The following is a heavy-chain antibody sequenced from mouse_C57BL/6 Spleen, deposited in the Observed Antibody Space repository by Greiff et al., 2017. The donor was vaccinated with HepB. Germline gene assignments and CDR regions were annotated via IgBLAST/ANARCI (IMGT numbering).Heavy chain of an antibody. V-gene: IGHV1-82*01. J-gene: IGHJ4*01. CDR2: IYPGDGDT. Sequence: QVQLQQSGPELVKPGASVKISCKASGYAFSSSWMNWVKQRPGKGLEWIGRIYPGDGDTNYNGKFKGKATLTADKSSSTAYMQLSSLTSEDSAVYFCARERNYYGSRDAMDYWGQGTSVTVSS. CDR1: GYAFSSSW. CDR3: ARERNYYGSRDAMDY. D-gene: IGHD1-1*01.